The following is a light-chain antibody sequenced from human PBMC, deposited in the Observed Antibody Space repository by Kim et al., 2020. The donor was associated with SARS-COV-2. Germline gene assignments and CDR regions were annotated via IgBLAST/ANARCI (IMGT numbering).Light chain of an antibody. CDR1: QSVSSW. CDR2: DAS. J-gene: IGKJ1*01. CDR3: QQYNDFAT. V-gene: IGKV1-5*01. Sequence: DSQMTQSPSTLSASVGDRVTITCRASQSVSSWLAWYQQKPGKAPKLLIYDASSLESWVPSRFSGSASGTEFTLTISSLQPDDFATYYCQQYNDFATFGQGTRVEIK.